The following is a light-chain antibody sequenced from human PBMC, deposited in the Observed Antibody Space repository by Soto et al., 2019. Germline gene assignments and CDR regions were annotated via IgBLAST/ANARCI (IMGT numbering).Light chain of an antibody. J-gene: IGKJ5*01. V-gene: IGKV2D-29*02. CDR2: EVS. CDR3: MQSTQLPPT. CDR1: QSLLHITGETF. Sequence: DVVMTQTPLSLSVAPGQPASISCKSSQSLLHITGETFLFWYLQKPGQSPQLLIYEVSTRVSGVPDRFSGSGSGTDFTLEISWLESDDVGIYYCMQSTQLPPTFGQGTRLEIK.